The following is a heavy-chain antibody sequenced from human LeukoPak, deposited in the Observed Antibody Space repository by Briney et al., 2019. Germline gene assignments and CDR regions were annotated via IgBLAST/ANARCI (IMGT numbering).Heavy chain of an antibody. Sequence: SEKVSCKTSRYTFTGFYMHWVRHARGQGLEWMGWINPNSGGTNYAQKFQGRVTMSRATSISTAYMELSRLRPDDTAVYSCARYCSDGSCYPGYWGQGTLVTVSS. V-gene: IGHV1-2*02. CDR3: ARYCSDGSCYPGY. J-gene: IGHJ4*02. CDR1: RYTFTGFY. D-gene: IGHD2-15*01. CDR2: INPNSGGT.